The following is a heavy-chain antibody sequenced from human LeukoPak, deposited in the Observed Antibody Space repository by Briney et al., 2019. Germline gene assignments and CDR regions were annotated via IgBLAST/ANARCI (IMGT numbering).Heavy chain of an antibody. CDR1: SGTISTYY. CDR3: ARYYSSGWTYYFDY. CDR2: IYYTGST. V-gene: IGHV4-59*01. D-gene: IGHD6-19*01. Sequence: SETLSLTCTVSSGTISTYYWSWFRQPPGKGLEWIGYIYYTGSTNYNPSLESRVTISLETSKNQFSLKLSSVTAADTAVYYCARYYSSGWTYYFDYWGQGTLVTVSS. J-gene: IGHJ4*02.